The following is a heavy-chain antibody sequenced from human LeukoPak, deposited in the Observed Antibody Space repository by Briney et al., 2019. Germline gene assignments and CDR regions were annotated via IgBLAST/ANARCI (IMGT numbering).Heavy chain of an antibody. CDR2: ITWDGGNT. CDR1: GFTFDDYT. V-gene: IGHV3-43*01. D-gene: IGHD2-2*01. J-gene: IGHJ4*02. CDR3: EKGDTSWPIDY. Sequence: GGSLRLSCAASGFTFDDYTMHWVRQAPGKGLDWVSLITWDGGNTYYADSVKGRFTISRDNSKNSLYLQMNSLRTEDTALYYCEKGDTSWPIDYWGQGTLVTVSS.